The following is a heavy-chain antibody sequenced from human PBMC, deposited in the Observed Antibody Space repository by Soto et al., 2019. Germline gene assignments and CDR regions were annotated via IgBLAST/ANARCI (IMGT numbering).Heavy chain of an antibody. CDR1: GGTFSNFV. CDR2: ILPSVGKA. J-gene: IGHJ1*01. V-gene: IGHV1-69*01. CDR3: ARGWNDFPH. Sequence: QLQLVQSGAEVKKPGSSVKVSCQASGGTFSNFVFSWVRQAPGQGLECMGGILPSVGKANYAQHFQGRVTITADESTATVYLELSSLKSEDTAVYYCARGWNDFPHWGQGTLVTVSS. D-gene: IGHD1-1*01.